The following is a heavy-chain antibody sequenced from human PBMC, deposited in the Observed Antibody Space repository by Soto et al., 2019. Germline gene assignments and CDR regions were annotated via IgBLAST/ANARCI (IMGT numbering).Heavy chain of an antibody. J-gene: IGHJ6*02. CDR3: AAERLGMAGENNYYYGMDV. Sequence: SVKVSCKASGFTFTSSAVQWVRQARGQRLEWIGWIVVGSGNTNYAQKFQERVTITRDMSTSTAYMELSSLRSEDTAVYYCAAERLGMAGENNYYYGMDVWGQGTTVTVSS. V-gene: IGHV1-58*01. D-gene: IGHD3-22*01. CDR2: IVVGSGNT. CDR1: GFTFTSSA.